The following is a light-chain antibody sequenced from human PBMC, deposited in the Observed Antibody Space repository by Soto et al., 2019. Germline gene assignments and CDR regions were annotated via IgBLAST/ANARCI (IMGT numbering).Light chain of an antibody. Sequence: ILLTQSPGPLTLSPGERATLSCRASQSVSSIYLAWYQQKPGQAPSLLIYATSSRATGIPDRFSGSGSGTDFSLTISRLEPEDFAVYYCQQYGSSPITFGQGTRLEV. CDR1: QSVSSIY. CDR3: QQYGSSPIT. V-gene: IGKV3-20*01. J-gene: IGKJ5*01. CDR2: ATS.